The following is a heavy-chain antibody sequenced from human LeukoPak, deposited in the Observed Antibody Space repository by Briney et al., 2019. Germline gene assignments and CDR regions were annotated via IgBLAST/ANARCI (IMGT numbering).Heavy chain of an antibody. D-gene: IGHD6-13*01. V-gene: IGHV4-34*01. CDR1: GGSFSGYY. J-gene: IGHJ4*02. CDR2: INHSGST. Sequence: SETLPLTCAVYGGSFSGYYWSWIRQPPGKGLEWIGEINHSGSTNYNPSLKSRVTTSVDTSKNQFSLKLSSVPAADTAVYYCARGTGSSWYGGPFDSWGQGTLVTVSS. CDR3: ARGTGSSWYGGPFDS.